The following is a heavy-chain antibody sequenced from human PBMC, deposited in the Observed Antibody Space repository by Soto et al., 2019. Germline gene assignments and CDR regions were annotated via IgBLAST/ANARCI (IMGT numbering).Heavy chain of an antibody. CDR2: ISGSGDST. J-gene: IGHJ1*01. D-gene: IGHD6-19*01. CDR3: AKGVPGIAVAGTGYFQH. V-gene: IGHV3-23*01. CDR1: GFTFSSYA. Sequence: EVQLLESGGGLVQPGGSLRLSCAASGFTFSSYAMSWVRQAPGKGLEWVSGISGSGDSTYYADSVKGRFTISRDNSKNTLYLQMNSLRAEYTAVDYCAKGVPGIAVAGTGYFQHWGQGTLVTVSS.